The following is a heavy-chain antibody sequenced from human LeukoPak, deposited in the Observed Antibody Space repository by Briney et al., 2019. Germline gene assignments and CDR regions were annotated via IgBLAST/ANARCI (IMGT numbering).Heavy chain of an antibody. Sequence: SETLSLTCSVSGGSISGHYWTWIRRPPGKGLEWIGQIHYTGKPDYNPSLKSRITISGDTSKNQVSLQVSAVAAADSAIYCCARFGVDYDMDVWGHGTTVTVFS. CDR2: IHYTGKP. CDR1: GGSISGHY. V-gene: IGHV4-59*11. CDR3: ARFGVDYDMDV. D-gene: IGHD3-16*01. J-gene: IGHJ6*02.